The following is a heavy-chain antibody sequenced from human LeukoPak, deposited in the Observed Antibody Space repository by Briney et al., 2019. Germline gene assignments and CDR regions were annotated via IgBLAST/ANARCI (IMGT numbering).Heavy chain of an antibody. CDR2: ISSSSSYI. V-gene: IGHV3-21*01. Sequence: GGSLRLSCAASGFTFSSYAMSWVRQAPGKGLEWVSSISSSSSYIYYADSVKGRFTISRDNAKNSLYLQMNSLRAEDTAVYYCARGGRAAIFHGWFDPWGQGTLVTVSS. J-gene: IGHJ5*02. CDR1: GFTFSSYA. CDR3: ARGGRAAIFHGWFDP. D-gene: IGHD2-2*02.